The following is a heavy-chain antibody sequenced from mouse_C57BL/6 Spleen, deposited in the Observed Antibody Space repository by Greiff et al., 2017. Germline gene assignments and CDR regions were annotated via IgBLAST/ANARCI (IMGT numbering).Heavy chain of an antibody. V-gene: IGHV1-36*01. CDR2: VYPYNGGT. Sequence: EVQLQQPGPVLVKPGPSVKISCKASGFTFTDYYMHWVKQSHGKSLEWIGLVYPYNGGTSYNQKFKGKATLTVDTSSSTAYMGLNSLTSEDTAVYDGARSETYYSNPSDYWGQGTTLTVSS. CDR1: GFTFTDYY. CDR3: ARSETYYSNPSDY. D-gene: IGHD2-5*01. J-gene: IGHJ2*01.